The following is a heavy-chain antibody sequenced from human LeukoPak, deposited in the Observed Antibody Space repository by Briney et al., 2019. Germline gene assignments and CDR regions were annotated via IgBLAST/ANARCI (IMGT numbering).Heavy chain of an antibody. CDR1: GFIFGDYA. CDR2: ISWKSGRI. CDR3: AKVGL. V-gene: IGHV3-9*01. Sequence: PGGSLRLSCVASGFIFGDYAMHWVRQTPEKGLEWVSGISWKSGRIVNADSVKGRFTISRDNAKKTLYLQMNNRRPDDTALYYCAKVGLWGQGTPVTVSS. J-gene: IGHJ4*02.